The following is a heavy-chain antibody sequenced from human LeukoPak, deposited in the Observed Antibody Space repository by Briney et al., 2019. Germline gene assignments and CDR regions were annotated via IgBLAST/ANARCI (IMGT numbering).Heavy chain of an antibody. V-gene: IGHV3-23*01. CDR3: AKDFAVAGYFDY. D-gene: IGHD6-19*01. Sequence: GGSLRLSCVGSGFTFRSHAMCWVRQAPGKGLEWVSAISGSGGSTYYADSVKGRFTISRDNSKNTLYLQMNSLRAEDTAVYYCAKDFAVAGYFDYWGQGTLVTVSS. CDR2: ISGSGGST. J-gene: IGHJ4*02. CDR1: GFTFRSHA.